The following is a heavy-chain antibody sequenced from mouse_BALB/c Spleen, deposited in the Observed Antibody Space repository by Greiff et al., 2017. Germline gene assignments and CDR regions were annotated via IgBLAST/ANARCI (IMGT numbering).Heavy chain of an antibody. J-gene: IGHJ4*01. CDR3: ARFLPYYYAMDY. Sequence: VQLQQSGAELMKPGASVKISCKATGYTFSSYWIEWVKQRPGHGLEWIGEILPGSGSTNYNEKFKGKATFTADTSSNTAYMQLSSLTSEDSAVYYCARFLPYYYAMDYWGQGTSVTVSS. D-gene: IGHD2-10*01. CDR1: GYTFSSYW. CDR2: ILPGSGST. V-gene: IGHV1-9*01.